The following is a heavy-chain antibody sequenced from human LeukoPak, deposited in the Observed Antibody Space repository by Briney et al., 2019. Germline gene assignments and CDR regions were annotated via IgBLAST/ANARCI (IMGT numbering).Heavy chain of an antibody. D-gene: IGHD1-20*01. CDR1: GYTFTSYD. J-gene: IGHJ4*02. Sequence: ASMKVSCKASGYTFTSYDINWVRQATGQGLEWMGWMNPNSGNTGYAQKFQGRVTMTRNTSISTAYMELSSLRSEDTAMYYCARVLRTITETTNWGQGTLVTVSS. CDR2: MNPNSGNT. CDR3: ARVLRTITETTN. V-gene: IGHV1-8*02.